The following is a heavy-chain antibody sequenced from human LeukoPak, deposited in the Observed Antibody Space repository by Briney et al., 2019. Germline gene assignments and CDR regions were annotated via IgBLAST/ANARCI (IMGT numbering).Heavy chain of an antibody. Sequence: GGSLRLSCAASGFTFSSYGMHWVRQAPGKGLEWVAVISYDGSNKYYADSVKGRFTISRDNSKNTLHLQMNSLRAEDTAVYYCAKDRSTVTTYYYYYGMDVWGQGTTVTVSS. CDR2: ISYDGSNK. V-gene: IGHV3-30*18. J-gene: IGHJ6*02. CDR3: AKDRSTVTTYYYYYGMDV. D-gene: IGHD4-17*01. CDR1: GFTFSSYG.